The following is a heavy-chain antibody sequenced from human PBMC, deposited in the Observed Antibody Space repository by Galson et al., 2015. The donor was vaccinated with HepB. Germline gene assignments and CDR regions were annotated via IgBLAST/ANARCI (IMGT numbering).Heavy chain of an antibody. Sequence: SLRLSCAASGFTFSSYGMHWVRQAPGKGLEWVAVIWYDGSNKYYADSVKGRFTISRDNSKNTLYLQMNSLRAEDTAVYYCARDRDSSSWYYYYYYGMDVWGQGTTVTVSS. V-gene: IGHV3-33*08. CDR1: GFTFSSYG. J-gene: IGHJ6*02. CDR2: IWYDGSNK. CDR3: ARDRDSSSWYYYYYYGMDV. D-gene: IGHD6-13*01.